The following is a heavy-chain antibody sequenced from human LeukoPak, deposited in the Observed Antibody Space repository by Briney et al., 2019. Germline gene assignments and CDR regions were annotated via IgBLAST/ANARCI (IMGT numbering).Heavy chain of an antibody. CDR1: GGSFSGYY. J-gene: IGHJ1*01. V-gene: IGHV4-34*01. CDR2: INHSGST. D-gene: IGHD3-10*01. CDR3: ARAFLIRGYFQH. Sequence: SETLSLTCAVYGGSFSGYYWSWIRQPPGKGLEWIGEINHSGSTNYNPSLKSRVTISVDTSKNQFSLKLSSVTAADTAVYYYARAFLIRGYFQHWGQGTLVTVSS.